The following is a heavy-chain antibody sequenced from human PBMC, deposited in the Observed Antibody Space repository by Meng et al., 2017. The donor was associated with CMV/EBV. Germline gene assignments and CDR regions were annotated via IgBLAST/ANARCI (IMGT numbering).Heavy chain of an antibody. Sequence: GRSLRLSCAASGFTVSSNYMSWVRQAPGKGLEWVSVIYSGGSTYYADSVKGRFTISRDNSKNTLYLQMNSLRAEDTAVYYCARGFSTIFGVPKRGRQYGMDVWGQGTTVTVSS. CDR1: GFTVSSNY. D-gene: IGHD3-3*01. CDR3: ARGFSTIFGVPKRGRQYGMDV. V-gene: IGHV3-53*01. CDR2: IYSGGST. J-gene: IGHJ6*02.